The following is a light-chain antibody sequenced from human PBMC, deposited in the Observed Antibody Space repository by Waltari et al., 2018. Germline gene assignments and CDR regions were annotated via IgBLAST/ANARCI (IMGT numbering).Light chain of an antibody. CDR1: SSDVGGHNF. Sequence: QSALTQPASVSGSPGQSITISCTGTSSDVGGHNFVSWYQQHPGKAPKLMIYEVSNRPSGVSNRFSGSKSGNTASLTISGLQAEDDAAYCCSSYTSDTTHWVFGGGTELTVL. CDR3: SSYTSDTTHWV. J-gene: IGLJ3*02. V-gene: IGLV2-14*01. CDR2: EVS.